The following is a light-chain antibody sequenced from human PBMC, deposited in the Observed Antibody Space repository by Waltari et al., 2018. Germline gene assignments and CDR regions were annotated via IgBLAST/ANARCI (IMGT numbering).Light chain of an antibody. J-gene: IGKJ4*01. CDR2: DAS. CDR1: QSVSRY. Sequence: DIVLTQSPATLSLSPGERATLSCRASQSVSRYLSWYQQKPGQAPRLLIYDASNRATGIPARFSGSGSGTDFTLTISSLEPEDSAVYYCQQRSIWPPLTFGGGTKVEIK. V-gene: IGKV3-11*01. CDR3: QQRSIWPPLT.